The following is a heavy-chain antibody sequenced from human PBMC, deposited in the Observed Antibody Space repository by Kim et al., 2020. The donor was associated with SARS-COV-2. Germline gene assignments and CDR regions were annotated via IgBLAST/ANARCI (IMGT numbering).Heavy chain of an antibody. J-gene: IGHJ6*02. Sequence: GGSLRLSCAASGFTFSSYWMSWVRQAPGKGLEWVANIKQDGSEKYYVDSVKGRFTISRDNAKNSLYLQMNSLRAEDTAVYYCAGGRVVPAAIAGHYYGSGSSHSYYYYGMDVWGQGTTVTVSS. D-gene: IGHD3-10*01. CDR1: GFTFSSYW. CDR3: AGGRVVPAAIAGHYYGSGSSHSYYYYGMDV. V-gene: IGHV3-7*03. CDR2: IKQDGSEK.